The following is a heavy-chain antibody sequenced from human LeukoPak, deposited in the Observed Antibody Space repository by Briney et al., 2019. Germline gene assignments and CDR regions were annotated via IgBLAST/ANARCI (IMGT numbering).Heavy chain of an antibody. D-gene: IGHD2-2*01. CDR1: GGSISSYY. J-gene: IGHJ4*02. CDR3: ASSTSCLAIDY. CDR2: IYTSGST. V-gene: IGHV4-4*09. Sequence: PSETLSLTCTVSGGSISSYYWSWIRQPPGKGLEWIGYIYTSGSTNYNPSLKSRVTISVDTSKNQFSLKLSSATAADTAVYYCASSTSCLAIDYWGQGTLVTVSS.